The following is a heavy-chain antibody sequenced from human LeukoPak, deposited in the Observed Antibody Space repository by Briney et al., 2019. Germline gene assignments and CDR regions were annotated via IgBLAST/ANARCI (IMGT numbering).Heavy chain of an antibody. V-gene: IGHV1-69*10. Sequence: SVKVSCKTSGGTFNNYIISWVRQAPGQGLEWVGSIILILDIANYAQKFQGRVAITADTSTSTAYMELSGLGSEDTAVYFCAREPEGLTTESHWGQGTLVTVSS. D-gene: IGHD1-14*01. CDR3: AREPEGLTTESH. CDR1: GGTFNNYI. CDR2: IILILDIA. J-gene: IGHJ4*02.